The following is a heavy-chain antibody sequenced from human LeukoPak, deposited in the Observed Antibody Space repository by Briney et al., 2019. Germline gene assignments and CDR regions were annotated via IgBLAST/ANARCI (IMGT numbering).Heavy chain of an antibody. J-gene: IGHJ6*02. Sequence: GGSLRLSCAASGFTFSSYGMHWVRQAPGKGLEWVSAISGSGGSTYYADSVKGRFTISRDNSKNTLYLQMNSLRAEDTAVYYCAKRGDSGSYHYYYYGMDVWGQGTTVTVSS. V-gene: IGHV3-23*01. CDR2: ISGSGGST. CDR1: GFTFSSYG. D-gene: IGHD1-26*01. CDR3: AKRGDSGSYHYYYYGMDV.